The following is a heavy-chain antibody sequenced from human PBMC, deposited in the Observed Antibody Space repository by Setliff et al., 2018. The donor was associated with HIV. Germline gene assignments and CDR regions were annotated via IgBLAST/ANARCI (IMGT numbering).Heavy chain of an antibody. Sequence: APVKVSCKATEYTILAYKMNWVRQAPGQGLEWIGRISPNNGVAEYAPKFQGRVIMTLDTSISTAYLEIPRLTSDDAAVYYCARPRVFDSFDVWGQGTMVTVSS. V-gene: IGHV1-2*06. J-gene: IGHJ3*01. CDR1: EYTILAYK. CDR2: ISPNNGVA. CDR3: ARPRVFDSFDV.